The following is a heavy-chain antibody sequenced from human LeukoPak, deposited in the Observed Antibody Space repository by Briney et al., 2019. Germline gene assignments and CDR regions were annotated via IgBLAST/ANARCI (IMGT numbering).Heavy chain of an antibody. J-gene: IGHJ4*02. CDR2: IRTDNGNT. Sequence: ASVKVSCKPFGYRFTENALHWVRQAPGQRLEWMGWIRTDNGNTKYSQKFQGRVTLTRDTSASTVYVELNSLRSEDTAVYYCGGGGSSGVDYWGQGTLVTVSS. D-gene: IGHD2-15*01. CDR1: GYRFTENA. V-gene: IGHV1-3*04. CDR3: GGGGSSGVDY.